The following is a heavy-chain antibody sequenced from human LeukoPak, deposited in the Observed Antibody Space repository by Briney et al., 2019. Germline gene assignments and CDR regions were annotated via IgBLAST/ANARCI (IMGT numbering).Heavy chain of an antibody. D-gene: IGHD6-13*01. CDR3: ARGGAAAGRARKDYYYYMDV. Sequence: GGSLRLSCAASGFTFSSYAMSWVRQAPGKGLEWVSGINWNGGSTGYADSVKGRFTISRDNAKNSLYLQMNSLRAEDTALYHCARGGAAAGRARKDYYYYMDVWGKGTTVTVSS. J-gene: IGHJ6*03. V-gene: IGHV3-20*01. CDR1: GFTFSSYA. CDR2: INWNGGST.